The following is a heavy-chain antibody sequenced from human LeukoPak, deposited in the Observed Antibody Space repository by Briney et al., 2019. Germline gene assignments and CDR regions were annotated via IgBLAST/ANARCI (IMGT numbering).Heavy chain of an antibody. CDR3: ARSQYPPYFDS. J-gene: IGHJ4*02. V-gene: IGHV1-3*03. Sequence: ASVKVSCKASGYTFTDYAIHWVRQAPGQSLEWMGWIIAGNGDTKYAHEFRGRVTITRDTSATTAYLVLSTLRSEDMAVYYCARSQYPPYFDSWGQGTLVTVSS. CDR1: GYTFTDYA. D-gene: IGHD2-2*02. CDR2: IIAGNGDT.